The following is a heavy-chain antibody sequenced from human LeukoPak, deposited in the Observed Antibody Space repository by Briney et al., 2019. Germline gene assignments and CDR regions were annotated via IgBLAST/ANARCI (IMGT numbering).Heavy chain of an antibody. V-gene: IGHV4-4*09. D-gene: IGHD6-13*01. CDR1: GGSISSYY. J-gene: IGHJ5*02. CDR3: AREGSSSSYNWLDP. Sequence: SETLSLTCTVSGGSISSYYWSWIRQPPGKGLEWIGYIYTSGSTNYNPSLKSRVTISVDTSKNQFSLKLSSVTAADTAVYYCAREGSSSSYNWLDPWGQGTLVTVSS. CDR2: IYTSGST.